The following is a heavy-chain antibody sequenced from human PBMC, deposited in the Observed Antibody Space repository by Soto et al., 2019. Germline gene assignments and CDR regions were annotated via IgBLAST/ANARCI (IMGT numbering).Heavy chain of an antibody. CDR1: GGTFSSYA. D-gene: IGHD2-15*01. CDR3: ARERYCSGGSCYPYYFDY. V-gene: IGHV1-69*01. J-gene: IGHJ4*02. CDR2: IIPIFGTA. Sequence: QVQLVQSGAEVKKPGSSVKVSCKASGGTFSSYAISWVRQAPGQGLEWMGGIIPIFGTANYAQKFQGRVTITADESTSTAYIELSSLRSEDTAVYYCARERYCSGGSCYPYYFDYWGQGTLVTVSS.